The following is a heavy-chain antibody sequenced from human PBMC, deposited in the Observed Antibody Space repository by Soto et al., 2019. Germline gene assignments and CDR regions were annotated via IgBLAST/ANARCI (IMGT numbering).Heavy chain of an antibody. CDR1: GFTFSSYV. CDR3: AKDGLGSCTGGTCYGSDY. D-gene: IGHD2-15*01. J-gene: IGHJ4*02. V-gene: IGHV3-23*01. Sequence: EVQLLESGGNLVQPGGSLRLSCAASGFTFSSYVMSWVRQAPGKGLEWVSTISGSGASIYDADSVKGRFTISRDNSKNTVYLQMNSLRAEDTAVYYCAKDGLGSCTGGTCYGSDYWGQGTRVTVSS. CDR2: ISGSGASI.